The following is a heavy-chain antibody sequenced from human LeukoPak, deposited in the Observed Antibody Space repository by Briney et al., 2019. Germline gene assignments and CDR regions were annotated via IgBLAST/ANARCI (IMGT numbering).Heavy chain of an antibody. V-gene: IGHV3-23*01. D-gene: IGHD6-19*01. CDR3: AKKSLAVAGPSHFDY. J-gene: IGHJ4*02. CDR2: ISGSGGST. CDR1: GFTFSSYA. Sequence: GGSLRLSCAASGFTFSSYAMSWVRQAPGKGLEWVSAISGSGGSTYYADSVKGRFTISRDNSRNTLYLQMNSLRAEDTAVYYCAKKSLAVAGPSHFDYWGQGTLVTVSS.